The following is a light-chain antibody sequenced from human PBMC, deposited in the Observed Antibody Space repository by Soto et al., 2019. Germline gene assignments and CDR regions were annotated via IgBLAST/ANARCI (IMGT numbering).Light chain of an antibody. Sequence: EIVLTQSPATLSLSPGERATLSYRASQSVSSYLAWYQQKPGQAPRLLIYDASNRATGIPARFSGGRSGTDFTLTISSLEPEDFAVYYCQQRFNWPRFTFGQGTKLEIK. CDR3: QQRFNWPRFT. V-gene: IGKV3-11*01. CDR1: QSVSSY. J-gene: IGKJ2*01. CDR2: DAS.